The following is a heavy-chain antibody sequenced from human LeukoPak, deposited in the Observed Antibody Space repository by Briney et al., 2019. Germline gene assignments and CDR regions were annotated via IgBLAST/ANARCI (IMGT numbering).Heavy chain of an antibody. V-gene: IGHV3-30*14. CDR3: ATPLTGLHY. Sequence: GGSLRLSCAASGFTFSSYAMHWVRQAPGKGLEWVAVISYDGSNKYYADSVKGRFTISRDNSKNTLYLQMNSLRAEDTAVYYCATPLTGLHYWGQGTLVTASS. CDR2: ISYDGSNK. D-gene: IGHD1-14*01. J-gene: IGHJ4*02. CDR1: GFTFSSYA.